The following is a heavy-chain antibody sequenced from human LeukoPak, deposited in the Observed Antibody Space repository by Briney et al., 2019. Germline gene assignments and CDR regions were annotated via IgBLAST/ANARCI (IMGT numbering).Heavy chain of an antibody. J-gene: IGHJ4*02. Sequence: GGSLRLSCEASGFTFGRYGMNWVRQAPGKGLEWVAKIKKDGSEKDYVDSVKGRFTISRDDAKGSLYLQLNSLRVEDTAVYYCARGFQSGDSPVWGQGTLVTVSS. CDR3: ARGFQSGDSPV. V-gene: IGHV3-7*01. D-gene: IGHD2-21*02. CDR1: GFTFGRYG. CDR2: IKKDGSEK.